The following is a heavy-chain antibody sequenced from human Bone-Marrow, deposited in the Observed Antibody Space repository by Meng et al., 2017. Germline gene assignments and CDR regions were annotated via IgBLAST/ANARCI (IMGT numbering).Heavy chain of an antibody. D-gene: IGHD5-18*01. Sequence: QVQLQESGPGVVRASETLSLTCTVSGGSVYSGSYYWSWIPQPPGKGLEWIGYIYYTGTTKYNPSLKSRVTISVDTSKNQFSLNLSSVTAADTALYYCARTPGYSYGQIDSWGQGTLVTVSS. J-gene: IGHJ4*02. CDR3: ARTPGYSYGQIDS. V-gene: IGHV4-61*01. CDR2: IYYTGTT. CDR1: GGSVYSGSYY.